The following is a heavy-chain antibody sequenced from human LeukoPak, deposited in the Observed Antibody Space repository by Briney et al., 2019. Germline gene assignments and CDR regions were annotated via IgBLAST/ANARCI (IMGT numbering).Heavy chain of an antibody. D-gene: IGHD3-22*01. CDR3: ARDPGVNYYDSSGYSFP. V-gene: IGHV3-7*01. CDR1: GFAFSSYW. CDR2: IKQDGSEK. J-gene: IGHJ5*02. Sequence: GGSLRLSCAASGFAFSSYWMSWVRQAPGKGLEWVANIKQDGSEKYYVDSVKGRFTISRDNAKNSLYLQMNSLRAEDTAVYYCARDPGVNYYDSSGYSFPWGQGTLVTVSS.